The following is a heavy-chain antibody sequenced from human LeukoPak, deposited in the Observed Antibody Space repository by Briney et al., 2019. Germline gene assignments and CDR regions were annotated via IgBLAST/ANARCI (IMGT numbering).Heavy chain of an antibody. CDR1: GFTFSRYG. V-gene: IGHV3-30*03. D-gene: IGHD1-26*01. CDR2: VSFEGSNK. CDR3: ARDKKVVGATTYGWFDP. J-gene: IGHJ5*02. Sequence: PGGSLRLSCAASGFTFSRYGMHWVRQAPGKGLEWVAVVSFEGSNKYYADSVKGRFTISRDNSKNTLSLQMNSLRAEDTAVYYCARDKKVVGATTYGWFDPWGQGTLVTVSS.